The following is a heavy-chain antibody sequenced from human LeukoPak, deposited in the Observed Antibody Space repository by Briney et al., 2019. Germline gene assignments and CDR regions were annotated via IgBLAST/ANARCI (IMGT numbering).Heavy chain of an antibody. CDR1: GGSISSYY. CDR3: ARALNGYFYAFDS. D-gene: IGHD2/OR15-2a*01. V-gene: IGHV4-59*08. CDR2: IYYSGST. Sequence: SETLSLTCTVSGGSISSYYWSWIRRPPGKGLEWIGYIYYSGSTNYNPSVKSRVSISVDTSKNQFSLKLTSVTAADTAVYYCARALNGYFYAFDSWGQGTLVTVSS. J-gene: IGHJ4*02.